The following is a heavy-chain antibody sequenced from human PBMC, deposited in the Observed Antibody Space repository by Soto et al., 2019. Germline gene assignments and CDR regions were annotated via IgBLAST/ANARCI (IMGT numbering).Heavy chain of an antibody. CDR3: ARGDDYTVEDYYYGMDV. V-gene: IGHV1-69*12. J-gene: IGHJ6*02. CDR1: GGTFSSYA. D-gene: IGHD4-4*01. CDR2: IIPIFGTA. Sequence: QVQLVQSGAEVKKPGSSVKVSCKASGGTFSSYAISWVRQAPGQGLEWMGGIIPIFGTANYAQKFQGRVTITADESTSTAYMELSSLRSEDTAVYYWARGDDYTVEDYYYGMDVWGQGTTVTVSS.